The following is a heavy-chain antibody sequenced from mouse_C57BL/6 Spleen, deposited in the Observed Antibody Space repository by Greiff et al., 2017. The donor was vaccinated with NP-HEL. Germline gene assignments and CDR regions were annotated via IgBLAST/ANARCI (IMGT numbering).Heavy chain of an antibody. J-gene: IGHJ1*03. CDR3: ARHEEAYYGNFERYFDV. CDR2: FYPGSGSI. V-gene: IGHV1-62-2*01. D-gene: IGHD2-10*01. Sequence: QVQLKQSGAELVKPGASVKLSCKASGYTFTEYTIHWVKQRSGQGLEWIGWFYPGSGSIKYNEKFKDKATLTADKSSSTVYMELSRLTSEDAAVYFCARHEEAYYGNFERYFDVWGTGTTVTVSS. CDR1: GYTFTEYT.